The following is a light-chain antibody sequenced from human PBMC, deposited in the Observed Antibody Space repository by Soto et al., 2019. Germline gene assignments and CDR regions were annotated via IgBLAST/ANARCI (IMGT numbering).Light chain of an antibody. V-gene: IGKV3-11*01. Sequence: EIVLTQSPATLSLSPGERATLYCRASQSVGSYLALYQQKPGQAPRLLIHDPFNRATGITARFSGSGSGTDFTLAISSLEPEDFAVYYCQQRSNWPPVTFGGGINVEIK. J-gene: IGKJ4*01. CDR3: QQRSNWPPVT. CDR2: DPF. CDR1: QSVGSY.